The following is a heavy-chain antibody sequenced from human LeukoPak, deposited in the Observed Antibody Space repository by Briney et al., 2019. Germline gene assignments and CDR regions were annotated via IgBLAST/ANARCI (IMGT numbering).Heavy chain of an antibody. CDR3: ARDLRTLPTYDSVAFDI. V-gene: IGHV1-18*01. CDR1: GYTFTSYG. CDR2: ISAYNGNT. J-gene: IGHJ3*02. Sequence: GASVKASCKASGYTFTSYGISWVRQAPGQGLEWMGWISAYNGNTNYAQKLQGRVTMTTDTSTSTAYMELSSLRSKDTAVYYCARDLRTLPTYDSVAFDIWGQGTMVTVSS. D-gene: IGHD5-12*01.